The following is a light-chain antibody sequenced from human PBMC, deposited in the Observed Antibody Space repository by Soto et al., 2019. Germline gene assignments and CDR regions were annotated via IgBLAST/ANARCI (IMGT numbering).Light chain of an antibody. Sequence: EVVLTQSPATLSLSPGERATLSCRASENVRTFVDWYQQKPGQAPRLLIYGASNRATGIPARFSGSGSGTDFTRTISNLEPEDFAVYYCQQQSHWPPWTFGQGTRVEIQ. J-gene: IGKJ1*01. V-gene: IGKV3-11*01. CDR3: QQQSHWPPWT. CDR1: ENVRTF. CDR2: GAS.